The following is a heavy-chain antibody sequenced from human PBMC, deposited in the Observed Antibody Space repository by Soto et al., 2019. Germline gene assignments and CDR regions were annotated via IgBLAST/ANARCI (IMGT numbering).Heavy chain of an antibody. CDR3: ARGDLGWYRVDP. Sequence: ASVKVSCKASGYTFTSYGISWVRPAPGQGLEWMGWISAYNGNTNYAQKLQGRVTMTTDTSTSTAYMELRSLRSDDTSVYYCARGDLGWYRVDPWVQGTLVTVSS. V-gene: IGHV1-18*01. J-gene: IGHJ5*02. D-gene: IGHD6-19*01. CDR2: ISAYNGNT. CDR1: GYTFTSYG.